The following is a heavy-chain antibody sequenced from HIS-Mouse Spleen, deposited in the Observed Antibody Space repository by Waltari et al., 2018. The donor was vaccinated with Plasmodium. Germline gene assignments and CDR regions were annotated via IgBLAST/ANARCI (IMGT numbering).Heavy chain of an antibody. CDR1: GFTVGSTY. CDR3: ARGMKSSSSAFDI. J-gene: IGHJ3*02. D-gene: IGHD6-6*01. V-gene: IGHV3-53*01. Sequence: EVQLVESGGGLIQPGGSLSLSCAASGFTVGSTYMSGVGQAPGKGLEWFSVIDSGGSTYYADSVKGRFTISRDNSKNTLYLQMNSLRAEDTAVYYCARGMKSSSSAFDIWGQGTMVTVSS. CDR2: IDSGGST.